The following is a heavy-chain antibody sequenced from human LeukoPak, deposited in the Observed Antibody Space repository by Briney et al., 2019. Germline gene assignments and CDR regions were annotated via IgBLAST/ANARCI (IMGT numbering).Heavy chain of an antibody. CDR3: AITGGYSYGFTL. D-gene: IGHD5-18*01. Sequence: GRSLRLSCAASGFTFSHYAMHWVRQAPGKGLEWVALISYDGSNIQYADSLKGRFTISRDNSKNTLYLQVNSLRVDDTAVYYCAITGGYSYGFTLWGQGTLVTVSS. CDR1: GFTFSHYA. V-gene: IGHV3-30-3*01. CDR2: ISYDGSNI. J-gene: IGHJ4*02.